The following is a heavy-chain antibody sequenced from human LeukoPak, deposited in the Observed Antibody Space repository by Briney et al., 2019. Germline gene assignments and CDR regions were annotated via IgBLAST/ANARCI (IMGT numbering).Heavy chain of an antibody. CDR3: ARHRGSSTTGYFDS. D-gene: IGHD2-2*01. V-gene: IGHV5-51*01. J-gene: IGHJ4*02. CDR1: GCSFATSW. Sequence: GEAPKTLCRGAGCSFATSWIAWGRRVPGEGLQWMGIFYSSDSDTRYSPSFRGQVTISADKSISPAYLQWSSLKASDTAMYYCARHRGSSTTGYFDSWGQGTLVTVSS. CDR2: FYSSDSDT.